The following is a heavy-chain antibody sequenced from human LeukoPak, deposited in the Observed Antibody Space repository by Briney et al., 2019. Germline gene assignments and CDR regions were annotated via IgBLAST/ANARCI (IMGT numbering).Heavy chain of an antibody. CDR3: GRGYSGSYFDP. CDR1: GGSVRSPSYY. D-gene: IGHD1-26*01. Sequence: SETLSLTCTVSGGSVRSPSYYWGWIRQPPGKGLEWIGSIHYSGSTYYNPSLKSRVTISVDTSKNQFSLKLSSVTAADTAVYYCGRGYSGSYFDPWGQGTLVTVSS. V-gene: IGHV4-39*07. J-gene: IGHJ5*02. CDR2: IHYSGST.